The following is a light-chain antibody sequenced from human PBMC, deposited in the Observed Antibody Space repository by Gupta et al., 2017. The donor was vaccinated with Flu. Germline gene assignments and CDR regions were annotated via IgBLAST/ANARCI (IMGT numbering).Light chain of an antibody. CDR2: RNN. CDR1: GSKMGSNY. J-gene: IGLJ1*01. CDR3: AAGDDSRSGYV. Sequence: RVTISCSGSGSKMGSNYVYWYQQRPGTAPKLLIYRNNRRRSGVPDRFSGSKSGTSASLAISGLRAEDEADYYCAAGDDSRSGYVFGTGTKVTVL. V-gene: IGLV1-47*01.